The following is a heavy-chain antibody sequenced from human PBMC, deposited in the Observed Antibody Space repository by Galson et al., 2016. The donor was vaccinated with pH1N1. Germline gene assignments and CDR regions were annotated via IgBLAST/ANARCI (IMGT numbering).Heavy chain of an antibody. CDR1: GFPFSRYV. CDR3: ARAGGGYPFDY. D-gene: IGHD1-26*01. J-gene: IGHJ4*02. CDR2: ISGTGTI. Sequence: SLRLSCAASGFPFSRYVMNWVRQAPGKGLEWVSSISGTGTIYYADSVRGRVTISRDNAKKSLYLQMDSLRVDDTAVYYCARAGGGYPFDYWGQGSLVTVSS. V-gene: IGHV3-69-1*01.